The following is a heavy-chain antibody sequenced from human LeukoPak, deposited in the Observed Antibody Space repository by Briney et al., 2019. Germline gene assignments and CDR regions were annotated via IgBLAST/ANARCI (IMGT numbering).Heavy chain of an antibody. CDR1: GVSISSYY. V-gene: IGHV4-4*07. CDR3: ASSRGYSYGESFDY. D-gene: IGHD5-18*01. J-gene: IGHJ4*02. CDR2: IYTSGST. Sequence: SETLSLTCTVSGVSISSYYWSLIRQPAGKGLEWIGRIYTSGSTNYNPSLKGRVTMSVDTSKNQFSLKLSSVTAADTAVYYCASSRGYSYGESFDYWGQGTLVTVSS.